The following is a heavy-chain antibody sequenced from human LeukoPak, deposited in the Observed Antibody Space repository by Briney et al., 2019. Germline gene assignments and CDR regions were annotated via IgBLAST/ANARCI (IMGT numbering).Heavy chain of an antibody. Sequence: GASVKVSCKASGYTFTSYDINWVRQATGQGLEWMGWMNPNSGNTGYAQKFQGRVTITADKSTSTAYMELSSLRSEDTAVYYCARDPDGSGSNWGQGTLVTVSS. V-gene: IGHV1-8*03. CDR1: GYTFTSYD. D-gene: IGHD3-10*01. J-gene: IGHJ4*02. CDR2: MNPNSGNT. CDR3: ARDPDGSGSN.